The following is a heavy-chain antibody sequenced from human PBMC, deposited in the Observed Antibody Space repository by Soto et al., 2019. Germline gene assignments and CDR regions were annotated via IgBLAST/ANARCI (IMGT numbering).Heavy chain of an antibody. V-gene: IGHV1-69*13. CDR3: ASRFGLSPVKLLYYYYSGMDV. CDR2: IIPIFGTA. CDR1: GGTFSSYA. D-gene: IGHD3-10*01. Sequence: ASVKVSCKASGGTFSSYAISWVRQAPGQGLEWMGGIIPIFGTANYAQKFQGRVTITADESTSTAYMELSSLRSEDTAVYYCASRFGLSPVKLLYYYYSGMDVWGQGTTVTVS. J-gene: IGHJ6*02.